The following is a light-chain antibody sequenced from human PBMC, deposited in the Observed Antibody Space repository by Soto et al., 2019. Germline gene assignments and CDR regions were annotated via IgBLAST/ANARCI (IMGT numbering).Light chain of an antibody. Sequence: DIQMTQSPSTLSASIGDRVTITCRASQSVRNCLAWYQQKPGRAPNVLIYDASSLESGVPSRFSGSGSGTEFTLTISSLQSDDFATYYCQQYSSYPWTFGQGTKVEIK. CDR1: QSVRNC. J-gene: IGKJ1*01. CDR2: DAS. CDR3: QQYSSYPWT. V-gene: IGKV1-5*01.